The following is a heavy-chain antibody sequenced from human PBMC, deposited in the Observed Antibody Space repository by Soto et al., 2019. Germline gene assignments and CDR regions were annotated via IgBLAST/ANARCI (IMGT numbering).Heavy chain of an antibody. D-gene: IGHD1-1*01. CDR3: AKVRTTRTSNFDY. CDR2: IRDSGAGT. CDR1: GFTFSHFA. V-gene: IGHV3-23*01. Sequence: PGGSLRLSCAASGFTFSHFAMSWVRQAPGKGLEWVSAIRDSGAGTYYADSVKGRFTISRDNAKNTLYLQMNSLRAEDTALYYCAKVRTTRTSNFDYWGQGALVTVA. J-gene: IGHJ4*02.